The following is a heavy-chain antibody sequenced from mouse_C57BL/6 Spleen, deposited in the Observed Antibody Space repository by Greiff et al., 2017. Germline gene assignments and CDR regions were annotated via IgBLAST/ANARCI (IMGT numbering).Heavy chain of an antibody. CDR2: INPNNGGT. CDR3: ARTSTYAMDY. J-gene: IGHJ4*01. V-gene: IGHV1-22*01. Sequence: VQLKESGPGLVKPGASVKMSCKASGYTFTDYNMHWVKQSHGKSLEWIGYINPNNGGTSYNQKFKGKATLTVNKSSSTAYMELRSLTSEDSAVYYCARTSTYAMDYWGQGTSVTVSS. D-gene: IGHD5-1*01. CDR1: GYTFTDYN.